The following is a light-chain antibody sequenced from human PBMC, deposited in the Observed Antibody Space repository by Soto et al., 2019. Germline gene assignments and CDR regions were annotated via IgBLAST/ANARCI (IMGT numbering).Light chain of an antibody. CDR1: TSDIGPNA. CDR2: TNN. Sequence: QSVLTQPPSASGTPGQIVTVSCSGSTSDIGPNAVNWFQHLPGTAPRLLIYTNNQRPSGVPDRFSASQSATSASLAISGLQSEDEATYYCATWHDSFDVFGTGSKVTVL. V-gene: IGLV1-44*01. J-gene: IGLJ1*01. CDR3: ATWHDSFDV.